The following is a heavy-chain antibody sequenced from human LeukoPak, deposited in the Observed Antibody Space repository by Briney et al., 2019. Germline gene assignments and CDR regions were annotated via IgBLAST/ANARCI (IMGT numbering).Heavy chain of an antibody. CDR3: ASVAGFSWFDP. D-gene: IGHD6-19*01. CDR2: INHSGST. V-gene: IGHV4-34*01. Sequence: SETLSLTCAVYGESFSSYYWNWIRQPPGKGLEWIGEINHSGSTNYNPSLKSRVTISIDTSKNQFSLKLSSVTAADTAVYYCASVAGFSWFDPWGQGTLVTVSS. J-gene: IGHJ5*02. CDR1: GESFSSYY.